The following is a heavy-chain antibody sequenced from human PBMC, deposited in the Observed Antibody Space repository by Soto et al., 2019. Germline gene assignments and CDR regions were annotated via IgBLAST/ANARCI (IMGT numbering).Heavy chain of an antibody. CDR3: ARGILEWLYIDY. CDR1: GGTFSSYA. Sequence: GASVKVSCKASGGTFSSYAISWVRQAPGQGLEWMGGIIPIFGTADYAQKFQGRVTITADESTSTAYMELSSLRSEDTAVYYCARGILEWLYIDYWGQGTLVTVSS. D-gene: IGHD3-3*01. CDR2: IIPIFGTA. J-gene: IGHJ4*02. V-gene: IGHV1-69*13.